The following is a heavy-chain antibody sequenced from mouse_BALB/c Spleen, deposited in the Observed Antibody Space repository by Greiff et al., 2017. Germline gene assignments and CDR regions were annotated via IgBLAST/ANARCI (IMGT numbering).Heavy chain of an antibody. D-gene: IGHD1-1*01. CDR3: ARGKEITTAMDY. V-gene: IGHV1-39*01. Sequence: EVQLQQTGPELVKPGASVKISCKASGYSFTDYIMLWVKQSHGKSLEWIGNINPYYGSTSYNLKFKGKATLTVDKSSSTAYMQLNSLTSEDSAVYYCARGKEITTAMDYWGQGTSVTVSS. J-gene: IGHJ4*01. CDR1: GYSFTDYI. CDR2: INPYYGST.